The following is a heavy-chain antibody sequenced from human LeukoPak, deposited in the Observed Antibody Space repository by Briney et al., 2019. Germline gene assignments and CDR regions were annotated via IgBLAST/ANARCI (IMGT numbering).Heavy chain of an antibody. CDR1: GYTFTSYY. D-gene: IGHD2-21*02. CDR2: INPSGGST. J-gene: IGHJ4*02. CDR3: ARAGSDYCGGDCPKFDY. Sequence: GASVKVSCKASGYTFTSYYMRWVRQAPGQGLEWMGIINPSGGSTSYAQKLQGRVTMTRDTSTSTVYMDLSSLRSEDTAVYYCARAGSDYCGGDCPKFDYWGQGTLVTVSS. V-gene: IGHV1-46*01.